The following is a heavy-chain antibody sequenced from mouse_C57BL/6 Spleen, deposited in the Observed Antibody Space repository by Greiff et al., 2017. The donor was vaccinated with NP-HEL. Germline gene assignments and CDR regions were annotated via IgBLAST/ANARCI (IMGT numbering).Heavy chain of an antibody. CDR1: GYAFSSSW. CDR3: ARERANWDY. V-gene: IGHV1-82*01. CDR2: IYPGDGDT. Sequence: VKLMESGPELVKPGASVKISCKASGYAFSSSWMNWVKQRPGKGLEWIGRIYPGDGDTNYNGKFKGKATLTADKSSSTAYMQLSSLTSEDSAVYLCARERANWDYGGQGTTLTVSS. D-gene: IGHD4-1*01. J-gene: IGHJ2*01.